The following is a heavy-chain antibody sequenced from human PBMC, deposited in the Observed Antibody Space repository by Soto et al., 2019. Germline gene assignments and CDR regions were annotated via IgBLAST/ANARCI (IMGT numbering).Heavy chain of an antibody. D-gene: IGHD6-19*01. CDR1: GGSISSYY. V-gene: IGHV4-59*01. J-gene: IGHJ6*02. CDR2: IYYSGST. Sequence: QVQLQESGPGLVKPSETLSLTCTVSGGSISSYYWSWIRQPPGKGLEWIGYIYYSGSTNYNPSLKGRVTKSVDTSKNQFSLKLSAVTAADTAVYYCARDNTGYSSGWYYYYGMDVWGQGTTVTVSS. CDR3: ARDNTGYSSGWYYYYGMDV.